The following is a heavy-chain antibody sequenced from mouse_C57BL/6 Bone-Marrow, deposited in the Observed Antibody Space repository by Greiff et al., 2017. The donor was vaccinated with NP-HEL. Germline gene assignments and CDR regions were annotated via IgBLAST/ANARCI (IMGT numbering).Heavy chain of an antibody. D-gene: IGHD1-3*01. Sequence: EVKLMESGGGLVQPKGSLKLSCAASGFSFNTYAMNWVRQAPGKGLEWVARIRSKSNNYATYYADSVKDRFTISRDDSESMLYLQMNNLKTEDTAMYYCVTPLLKIYAMDYWGQGTSVTVSS. V-gene: IGHV10-1*01. CDR2: IRSKSNNYAT. CDR3: VTPLLKIYAMDY. CDR1: GFSFNTYA. J-gene: IGHJ4*01.